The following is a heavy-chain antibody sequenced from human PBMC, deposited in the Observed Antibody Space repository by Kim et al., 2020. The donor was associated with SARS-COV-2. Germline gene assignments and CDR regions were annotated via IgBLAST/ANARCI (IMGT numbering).Heavy chain of an antibody. V-gene: IGHV3-33*06. Sequence: GGSLRLSCAASGFTFSSYGMHWVRQAPGKGLEWVAVIWYDGSNKYYADSVKGRFTISRDNSKNTLYLQMNSLRAEDTAVYYCAKESAPTSSWQTRNNHDAFDIWGQGTMVTVSS. CDR2: IWYDGSNK. CDR3: AKESAPTSSWQTRNNHDAFDI. D-gene: IGHD6-13*01. J-gene: IGHJ3*02. CDR1: GFTFSSYG.